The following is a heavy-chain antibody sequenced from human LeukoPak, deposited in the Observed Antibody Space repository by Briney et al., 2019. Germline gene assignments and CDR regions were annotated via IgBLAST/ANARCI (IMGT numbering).Heavy chain of an antibody. Sequence: GGSLRLSCAASGFTFSSYSMNWVRQAPGKGLEWVSSISSSSYIYYADSVKGRFTISRDNAKNSLYLQMNSLRAEDTAVYYCARARGYSGYGYGMDVWGQGTTVTVSS. CDR3: ARARGYSGYGYGMDV. CDR2: ISSSSYI. J-gene: IGHJ6*02. V-gene: IGHV3-21*01. D-gene: IGHD5-12*01. CDR1: GFTFSSYS.